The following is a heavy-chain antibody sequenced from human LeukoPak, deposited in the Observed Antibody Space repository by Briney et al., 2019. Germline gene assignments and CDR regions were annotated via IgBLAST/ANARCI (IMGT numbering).Heavy chain of an antibody. D-gene: IGHD3-22*01. J-gene: IGHJ4*02. V-gene: IGHV3-48*01. CDR2: ISSSSSTI. CDR3: ARDRDYYDSSGYY. Sequence: PGGSLRLSCAASGFTFSSYSMNWVRQAPGKGLEWVSYISSSSSTIYYADSVKGRFTISRDNAKNSLYLQMNSLRAEDTAVYYCARDRDYYDSSGYYWGQGTLVTVSS. CDR1: GFTFSSYS.